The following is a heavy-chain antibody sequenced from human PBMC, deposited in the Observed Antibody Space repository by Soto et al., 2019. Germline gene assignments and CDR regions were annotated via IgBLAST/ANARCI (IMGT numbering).Heavy chain of an antibody. CDR1: GFIFRNHV. CDR2: IDNSGDGS. J-gene: IGHJ5*02. CDR3: AKIPSRGMIFGAGS. D-gene: IGHD3-3*01. V-gene: IGHV3-23*05. Sequence: EVQLLESGGGLVQPGGSLRLSCVASGFIFRNHVLNWVRQAPGKGLEWVSAIDNSGDGSFYADSVKGRFIISIDNSKDTVFLHMNNLRPEDTAFYYCAKIPSRGMIFGAGSWGQGTLVTVSS.